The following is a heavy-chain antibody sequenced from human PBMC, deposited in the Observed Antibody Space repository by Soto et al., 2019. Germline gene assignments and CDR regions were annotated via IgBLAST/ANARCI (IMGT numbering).Heavy chain of an antibody. CDR3: AKDALGELQYFDY. CDR1: GFTFDDYA. D-gene: IGHD3-10*01. J-gene: IGHJ4*02. V-gene: IGHV3-9*01. Sequence: EVQLVESGGGLVQPGRSLRLSCAASGFTFDDYAMHWVRQAPGKGLEWVSGISWNSGSIGYADSVKGRFTISRDNAKNSLYLQMNSLSAEDTALYYCAKDALGELQYFDYWGQGTLVTVSS. CDR2: ISWNSGSI.